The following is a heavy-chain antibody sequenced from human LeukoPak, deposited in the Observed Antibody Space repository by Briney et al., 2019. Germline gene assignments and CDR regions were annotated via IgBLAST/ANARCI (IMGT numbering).Heavy chain of an antibody. Sequence: PGGSLRLSRSASGFIFSDYWISWVRQAPGQGPEWVSNIKQGESEKYYVDSLKGRFTISRDNAKNSLYLQMNSLRAEDTAVYYCARDSARWYYDFWSGYPSDAFDIWGQGTMVTVSS. CDR2: IKQGESEK. J-gene: IGHJ3*02. CDR1: GFIFSDYW. CDR3: ARDSARWYYDFWSGYPSDAFDI. V-gene: IGHV3-7*01. D-gene: IGHD3-3*01.